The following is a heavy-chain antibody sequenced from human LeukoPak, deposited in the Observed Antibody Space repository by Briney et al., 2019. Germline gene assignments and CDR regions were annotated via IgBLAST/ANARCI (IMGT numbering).Heavy chain of an antibody. CDR1: GGSISSSSYY. D-gene: IGHD1-26*01. CDR2: IYYSGST. CDR3: ARGCFPGRGVGATWALDY. V-gene: IGHV4-39*07. J-gene: IGHJ4*02. Sequence: PSETLSLTCTVSGGSISSSSYYWGWIRQPPGKGLEWIGSIYYSGSTYYNPSLKSRVTISVDTSKNQFSLKLSSVTAADTAVYYCARGCFPGRGVGATWALDYWGQGTLVTVSS.